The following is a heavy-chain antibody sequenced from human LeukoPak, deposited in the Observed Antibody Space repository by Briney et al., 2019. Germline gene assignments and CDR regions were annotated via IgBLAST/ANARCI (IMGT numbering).Heavy chain of an antibody. CDR3: ARDSSYGYDY. D-gene: IGHD5-18*01. J-gene: IGHJ4*02. V-gene: IGHV3-21*01. CDR1: GFTFSSYS. Sequence: TGGSLRLSCAASGFTFSSYSMSWVRQAPGKGLEWVSSISSSSSYIYYADSVKGRFTISRDNAKNTLYLQMNSLRPEDTAVYYCARDSSYGYDYWGQGTLVTVSS. CDR2: ISSSSSYI.